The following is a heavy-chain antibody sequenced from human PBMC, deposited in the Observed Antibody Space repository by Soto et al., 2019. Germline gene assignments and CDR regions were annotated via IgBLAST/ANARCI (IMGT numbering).Heavy chain of an antibody. J-gene: IGHJ4*02. V-gene: IGHV3-21*01. D-gene: IGHD4-17*01. CDR3: ARSGSTVTSDVDY. Sequence: EVQLVESGGGLVKPGGSLRLSCAASGFTFSSYSMNWVRQAPGKGLEWVSSISSSSSYIYYADSVKGRFTIARDHAKNSLYLQMNSLRAKDTAVYYCARSGSTVTSDVDYGCQGTLVTVSS. CDR1: GFTFSSYS. CDR2: ISSSSSYI.